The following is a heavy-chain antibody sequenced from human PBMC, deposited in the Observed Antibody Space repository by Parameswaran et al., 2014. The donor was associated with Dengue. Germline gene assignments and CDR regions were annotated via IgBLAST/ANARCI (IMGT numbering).Heavy chain of an antibody. Sequence: WVRQAPGQGLEWMGWINPNSGGTNYAQKFQGWVTMTRDTSISTAYMELSRLRSDDTAVYYCARDGYDILTGTYYYYYYMDVWGKGPRSPSP. D-gene: IGHD3-9*01. J-gene: IGHJ6*03. CDR3: ARDGYDILTGTYYYYYYMDV. CDR2: INPNSGGT. V-gene: IGHV1-2*04.